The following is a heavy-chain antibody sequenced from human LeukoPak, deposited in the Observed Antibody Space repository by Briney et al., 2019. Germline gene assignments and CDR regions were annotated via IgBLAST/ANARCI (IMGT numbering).Heavy chain of an antibody. J-gene: IGHJ1*01. V-gene: IGHV1-3*01. CDR3: ARAGVGHSSGWSLVALKAEYFQH. CDR2: INAGNGNT. Sequence: ASVKVSCKASGYTFTSYAMHWVRQAPGQRLEWMGWINAGNGNTKYSQKFQGRVTITRDTSASTAYMELSSLRSEDTAVYYCARAGVGHSSGWSLVALKAEYFQHWGQGTLVTVSS. CDR1: GYTFTSYA. D-gene: IGHD6-19*01.